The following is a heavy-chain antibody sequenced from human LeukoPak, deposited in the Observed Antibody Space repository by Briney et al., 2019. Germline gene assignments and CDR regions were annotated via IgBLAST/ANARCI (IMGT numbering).Heavy chain of an antibody. D-gene: IGHD6-13*01. CDR3: ARSHGDSIAAAGGTNWFDP. J-gene: IGHJ5*02. V-gene: IGHV4-30-4*08. CDR1: GGSISSGDYY. Sequence: SETLSLTCTVSGGSISSGDYYWSWVRQPPGKGLEWIGYIYYSGSTYYNPSLKSRVTISVDTSKNQFSLKLSSVTAADTAVYYCARSHGDSIAAAGGTNWFDPWGQGTLVTVSS. CDR2: IYYSGST.